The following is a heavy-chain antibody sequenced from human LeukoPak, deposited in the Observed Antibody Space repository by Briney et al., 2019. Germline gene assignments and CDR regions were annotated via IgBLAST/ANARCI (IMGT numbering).Heavy chain of an antibody. J-gene: IGHJ4*02. Sequence: ASVKVSCKASGYTFTNYDIHWVRQAPGKGLEWTGIIHPSGGSTSYAQNFQGRLTMTRDTSTTTVYLELNSLRSEDTAVYYCARDGGTRAPGKYWGQGTLVTVSS. CDR1: GYTFTNYD. V-gene: IGHV1-46*01. CDR2: IHPSGGST. CDR3: ARDGGTRAPGKY. D-gene: IGHD3-10*01.